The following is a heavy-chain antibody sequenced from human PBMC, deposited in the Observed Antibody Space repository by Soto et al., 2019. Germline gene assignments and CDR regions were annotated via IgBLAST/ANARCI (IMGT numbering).Heavy chain of an antibody. V-gene: IGHV3-33*01. CDR2: IWHDGNNK. CDR1: GFTFSNYG. Sequence: PGGSLRLSCAASGFTFSNYGMHWVRQAPGKGLEWVAIIWHDGNNKYYADSVRGRFIISRDKTKNRLYLQMNSLRAEATAVYYCASDLVGASDSYGLDVWGQGTPVTVSS. J-gene: IGHJ6*02. CDR3: ASDLVGASDSYGLDV. D-gene: IGHD1-26*01.